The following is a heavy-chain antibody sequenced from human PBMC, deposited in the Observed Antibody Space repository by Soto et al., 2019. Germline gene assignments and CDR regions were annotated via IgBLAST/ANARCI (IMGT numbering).Heavy chain of an antibody. D-gene: IGHD6-19*01. J-gene: IGHJ4*02. Sequence: QVQLVQSGAEVKKPGASVKVFCKASGYTFTGYYMHWVRQAPGQGLEWMGWINPNSGGTNYAQKLQGWVTMTRDKSISTAYMELSRLRSDDTAVYYCARSSSGWYYFAYWGRGTLVTVSS. V-gene: IGHV1-2*04. CDR2: INPNSGGT. CDR3: ARSSSGWYYFAY. CDR1: GYTFTGYY.